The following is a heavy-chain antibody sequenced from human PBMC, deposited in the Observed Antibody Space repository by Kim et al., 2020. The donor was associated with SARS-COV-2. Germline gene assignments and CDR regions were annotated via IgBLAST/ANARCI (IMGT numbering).Heavy chain of an antibody. CDR3: AKDPVFLGSYWGSSWHTDV. J-gene: IGHJ6*02. D-gene: IGHD3-16*01. CDR1: GFTFSNSA. Sequence: GGSLRLSCAASGFTFSNSAMSWVRQAPGKGLEWVSGIRGSEPETYYADSVKGRFTISRDKSKSSLDLHMSSLRAEDTAVYYCAKDPVFLGSYWGSSWHTDVWGQGTTVTVSS. V-gene: IGHV3-23*01. CDR2: IRGSEPET.